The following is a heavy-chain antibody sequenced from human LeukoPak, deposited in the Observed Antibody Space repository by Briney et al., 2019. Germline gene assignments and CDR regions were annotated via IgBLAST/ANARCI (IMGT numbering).Heavy chain of an antibody. CDR1: GYTFTTYR. CDR2: IFPTDGST. V-gene: IGHV1-46*01. Sequence: ASVKVSCKASGYTFTTYRIHWVRQAPGQGLEWMGMIFPTDGSTSYAQKFQGRVTMTEDTSTDTAYMELSSLRSEDTAVYYCATGDYGGYTWGQGTLVTVSS. CDR3: ATGDYGGYT. D-gene: IGHD4-17*01. J-gene: IGHJ4*02.